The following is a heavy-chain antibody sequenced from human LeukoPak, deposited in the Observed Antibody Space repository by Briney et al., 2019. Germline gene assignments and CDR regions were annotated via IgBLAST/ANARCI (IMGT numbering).Heavy chain of an antibody. J-gene: IGHJ4*02. D-gene: IGHD2/OR15-2a*01. Sequence: SETLSLTCTVSGGSISSGSYYWSWIRQPAGKGLEWIGRIYTSGSTNYNPSLKSRVTISVDTSKNQFSLKLSSVTAADTAVYYCARDRIWDTEIWGQGTLVTVSS. CDR2: IYTSGST. CDR3: ARDRIWDTEI. CDR1: GGSISSGSYY. V-gene: IGHV4-61*02.